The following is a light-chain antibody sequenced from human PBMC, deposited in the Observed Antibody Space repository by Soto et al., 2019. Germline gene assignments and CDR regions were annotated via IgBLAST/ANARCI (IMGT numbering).Light chain of an antibody. Sequence: QPVLTQAAAVSGSPGQSITISCTGTSSDIGNYDYVSWYQQHPGKAPKLIIYEVNNRPSGVSNRFSGSKSGNAASLTISGLQAEDEADYYCSSYTSSSTLYVFGTGTKVTVL. V-gene: IGLV2-14*01. CDR1: SSDIGNYDY. CDR3: SSYTSSSTLYV. CDR2: EVN. J-gene: IGLJ1*01.